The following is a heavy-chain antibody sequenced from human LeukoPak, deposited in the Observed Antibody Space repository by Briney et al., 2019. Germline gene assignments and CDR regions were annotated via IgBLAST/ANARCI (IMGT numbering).Heavy chain of an antibody. V-gene: IGHV4-39*02. J-gene: IGHJ4*02. CDR3: ATLRTSGWYFDY. D-gene: IGHD6-19*01. CDR1: GGSISNISYY. Sequence: SETLSLTCTVSGGSISNISYYWGWIRQTPGKGLEWIGSIYYSGGTNYNPSLKSRLTISVDTSKNHFSLKLSSVTAADAAVYYCATLRTSGWYFDYWGLGTPVTVSS. CDR2: IYYSGGT.